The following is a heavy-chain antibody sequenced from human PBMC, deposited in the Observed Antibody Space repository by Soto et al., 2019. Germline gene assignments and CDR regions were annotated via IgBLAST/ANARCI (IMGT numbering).Heavy chain of an antibody. V-gene: IGHV4-59*08. CDR2: VYYRGST. D-gene: IGHD6-19*01. Sequence: QVQLQESGPGLVKPSETMSLTCTVAGVSISNSNTYWNWVRQPPGKGLEWIGFVYYRGSTKYNPSLESRVPISVSAPRNQPPLGLSSVTATDPAVYYCARGGGSYSSGWYYDSWGQGTLVTVSS. J-gene: IGHJ4*02. CDR1: GVSISNSNTY. CDR3: ARGGGSYSSGWYYDS.